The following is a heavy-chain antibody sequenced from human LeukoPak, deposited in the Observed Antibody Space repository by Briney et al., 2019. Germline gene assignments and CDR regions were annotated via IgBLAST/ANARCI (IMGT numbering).Heavy chain of an antibody. CDR1: GFSFSSYA. V-gene: IGHV3-23*01. J-gene: IGHJ3*02. D-gene: IGHD1-7*01. Sequence: GGSLRLSCATSGFSFSSYAMSWVRQAPGKGLEWVPAMSSSDDGRYYAASVRGRFTISRDTSRSTLYLQMNSLRAEDAAVYYCASWRGTAPKDIWGQGTMVTVSS. CDR2: MSSSDDGR. CDR3: ASWRGTAPKDI.